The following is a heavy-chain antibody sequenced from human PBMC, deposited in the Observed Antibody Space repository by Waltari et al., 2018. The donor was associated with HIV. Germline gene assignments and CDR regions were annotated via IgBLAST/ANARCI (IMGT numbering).Heavy chain of an antibody. CDR3: VAKQPGGGGYFDY. J-gene: IGHJ4*02. D-gene: IGHD3-16*01. CDR1: VFTFNHYW. V-gene: IGHV3-7*01. CDR2: IKEHGSEK. Sequence: EVQLVESGGGLVQPGGSLRLSCAASVFTFNHYWLSWFRQAPGKGREWVATIKEHGSEKYYVDSVKGRFTISRDDTQNSLFLQMNSLKVEDTAVYHCVAKQPGGGGYFDYWGQGTLVSVSS.